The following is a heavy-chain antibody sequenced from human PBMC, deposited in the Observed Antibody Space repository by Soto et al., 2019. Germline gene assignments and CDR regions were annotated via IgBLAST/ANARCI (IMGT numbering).Heavy chain of an antibody. Sequence: EVQLVESGGGLVKPGGSLRLSCAASGFTFSSYSMNWVRQAPGKGLEWVSSISSSSSYIYYADSVKGRFTISRDSAKNSLYLQMNSLRAEDTAVYYCASEQWAGGMGVWGQGTTVTVSS. CDR3: ASEQWAGGMGV. CDR1: GFTFSSYS. V-gene: IGHV3-21*01. D-gene: IGHD6-19*01. CDR2: ISSSSSYI. J-gene: IGHJ6*02.